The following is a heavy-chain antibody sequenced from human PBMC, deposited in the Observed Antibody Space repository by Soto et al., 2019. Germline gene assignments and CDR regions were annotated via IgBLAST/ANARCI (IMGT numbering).Heavy chain of an antibody. CDR3: ARWLGYGPHFDY. V-gene: IGHV4-4*02. CDR1: GGSISSSNW. Sequence: PSETLSLTCAVSGGSISSSNWWSWVRQPPGKGLEWIGYIYYSGSTYYNPSLKSRVTISVDTSKNQFSLKLSSVTAADTAVYYCARWLGYGPHFDYWGQGTLVTVSS. CDR2: IYYSGST. J-gene: IGHJ4*02. D-gene: IGHD5-12*01.